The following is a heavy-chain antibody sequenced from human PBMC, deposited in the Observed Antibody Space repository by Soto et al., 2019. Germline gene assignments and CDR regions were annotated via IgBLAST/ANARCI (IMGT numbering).Heavy chain of an antibody. J-gene: IGHJ4*02. CDR1: GFTFSSYG. CDR3: ARDTTDSSGYPYFDY. D-gene: IGHD3-22*01. V-gene: IGHV3-33*01. Sequence: QVQLVESGGGVVQPGRSLRLSCAASGFTFSSYGMHWVRQAPGKGLEWVAVIWYDGSNKYYADSVKGRFTISRYNSKNTLYLQMNSLRAEDTAVYYCARDTTDSSGYPYFDYWGQGTLVTVSS. CDR2: IWYDGSNK.